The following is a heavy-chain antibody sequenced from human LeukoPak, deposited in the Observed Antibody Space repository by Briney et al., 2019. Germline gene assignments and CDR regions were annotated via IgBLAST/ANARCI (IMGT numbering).Heavy chain of an antibody. V-gene: IGHV4-39*01. D-gene: IGHD5-18*01. CDR2: IYYSGST. Sequence: WVRQAPGKGLEWIGSIYYSGSTYYNPSLKSRVTISVDTSKNQFSLKLSSVTAADTAVYYCARHGYSYANFDYWGQGTLVTVSS. J-gene: IGHJ4*02. CDR3: ARHGYSYANFDY.